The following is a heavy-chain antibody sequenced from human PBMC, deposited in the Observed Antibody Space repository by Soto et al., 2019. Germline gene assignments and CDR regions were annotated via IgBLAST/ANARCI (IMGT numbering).Heavy chain of an antibody. CDR2: IFNSGST. V-gene: IGHV4-59*01. Sequence: VQLQESGPGLVKSSETLSLTYRVSGGSISNYFWSWIRQPPGKGLEWIGYIFNSGSTIYSPSLKSRVTLTLDTSKNQFSLRLGSVTVADTAIYYCARGPETYYMDVWGKGTTVTVSS. J-gene: IGHJ6*03. CDR1: GGSISNYF. CDR3: ARGPETYYMDV.